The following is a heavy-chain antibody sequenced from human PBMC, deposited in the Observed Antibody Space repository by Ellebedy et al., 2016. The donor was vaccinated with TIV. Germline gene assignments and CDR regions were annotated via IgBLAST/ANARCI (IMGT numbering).Heavy chain of an antibody. CDR2: IRSQTYGGAA. V-gene: IGHV3-49*04. CDR3: TRDGYRSGWGGRFDP. Sequence: PGGSLRLSCTGSACNFGEHAMSWVRQAPGKGLEWVGSIRSQTYGGAAQYAASVKGRFTISRDDSISVAYLQMNSLKIEDTAVYYCTRDGYRSGWGGRFDPWGQGTLVTVSS. J-gene: IGHJ5*02. CDR1: ACNFGEHA. D-gene: IGHD6-19*01.